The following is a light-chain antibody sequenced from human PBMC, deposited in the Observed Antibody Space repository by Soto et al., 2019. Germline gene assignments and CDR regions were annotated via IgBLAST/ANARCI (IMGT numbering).Light chain of an antibody. V-gene: IGLV6-57*02. J-gene: IGLJ7*01. CDR3: QSYDSSNAV. CDR2: EDN. Sequence: LTQPPSASGTPGQRVTISCSGSSSNIGSNTVNWYQQLPGTAPTTVIYEDNQRPSGVPDRFSGSIDSSSNSASLTISGLKTEDEADYYCQSYDSSNAVFGGGTQLTVL. CDR1: SSNIGSNT.